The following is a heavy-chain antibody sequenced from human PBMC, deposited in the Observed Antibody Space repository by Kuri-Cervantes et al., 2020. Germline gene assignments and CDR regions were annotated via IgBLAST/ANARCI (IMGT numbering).Heavy chain of an antibody. D-gene: IGHD3-22*01. J-gene: IGHJ5*02. CDR2: INPSGGST. Sequence: ASVKVSCKVSGYTRTELSMHWVRQAPGQGLEWMGIINPSGGSTSYAQKFQGRVTMTRDTSTSTVYMELSSLRSEDTAVYYCARELVVRGLCDNWFDPWGQGTLVTVSS. V-gene: IGHV1-46*01. CDR3: ARELVVRGLCDNWFDP. CDR1: GYTRTELS.